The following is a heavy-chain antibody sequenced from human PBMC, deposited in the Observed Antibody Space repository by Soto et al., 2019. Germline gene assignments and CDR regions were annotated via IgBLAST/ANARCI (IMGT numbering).Heavy chain of an antibody. D-gene: IGHD5-18*01. CDR1: GGTFSNYA. Sequence: ASVKVSCKASGGTFSNYAISWVRQAPGQGLEWMGGIIPIFGTANYAQKFQGRVTITADESTSTAYMELSSLRSEDTAVYYCGLNVDTAMVSQYYYGMDVWGQGTTVTVSS. J-gene: IGHJ6*02. CDR3: GLNVDTAMVSQYYYGMDV. CDR2: IIPIFGTA. V-gene: IGHV1-69*13.